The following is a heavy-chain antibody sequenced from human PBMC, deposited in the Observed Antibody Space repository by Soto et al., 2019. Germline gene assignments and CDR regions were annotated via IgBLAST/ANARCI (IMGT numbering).Heavy chain of an antibody. J-gene: IGHJ4*02. V-gene: IGHV3-23*01. Sequence: PGGSLRLSCAASGFTFSSYAMSWVRQAPGKGLEWVSAISGSGGSTYYADSVKGRFTISRDNSKNTLYLQMNSLRAEDTAVYYCAKLSTQWLVADPSDYWAQGTLVTVSS. CDR2: ISGSGGST. D-gene: IGHD6-19*01. CDR3: AKLSTQWLVADPSDY. CDR1: GFTFSSYA.